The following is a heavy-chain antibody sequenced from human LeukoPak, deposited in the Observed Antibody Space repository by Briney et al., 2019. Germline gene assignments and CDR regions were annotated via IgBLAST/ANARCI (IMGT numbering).Heavy chain of an antibody. CDR2: INPSGGST. CDR1: GYTFTSYY. Sequence: ASVKVSCKASGYTFTSYYMHWVRQAPGQGLEWMGIINPSGGSTSYAQKFQGRVTMTRDMSTSTVYMELSSLRSEDMAVYYCARGVAVAAFFDYWGQGTLVTVSS. V-gene: IGHV1-46*01. J-gene: IGHJ4*02. CDR3: ARGVAVAAFFDY. D-gene: IGHD6-19*01.